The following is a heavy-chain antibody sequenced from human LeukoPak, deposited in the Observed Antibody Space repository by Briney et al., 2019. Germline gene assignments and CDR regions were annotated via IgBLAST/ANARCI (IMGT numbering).Heavy chain of an antibody. J-gene: IGHJ6*03. CDR1: GVSISSYY. Sequence: PSETLSLTCTVSGVSISSYYWSWIRQPPGKGLEWIGYIYYSGSTNYNPSLKSRVTISVDTSKNQFSLKLSSVTAADTAVYYCARVGYGDPSYMDVWGKGTTVTVSS. D-gene: IGHD4-17*01. CDR3: ARVGYGDPSYMDV. V-gene: IGHV4-59*01. CDR2: IYYSGST.